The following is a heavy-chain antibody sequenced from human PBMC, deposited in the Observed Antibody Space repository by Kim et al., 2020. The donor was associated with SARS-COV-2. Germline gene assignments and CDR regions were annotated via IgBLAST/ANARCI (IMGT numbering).Heavy chain of an antibody. CDR2: INHSGST. CDR1: GGSFSGYY. V-gene: IGHV4-34*01. CDR3: ARGVRGGYIVVVPAAPYFDY. J-gene: IGHJ4*02. Sequence: SETLSLTCAVYGGSFSGYYWSWIRQPPGKGLEWIGEINHSGSTNYNPSLKSRVTISVDTSKNQFSLKLSSVTAADTAVYYCARGVRGGYIVVVPAAPYFDYWDQGTLVTVSS. D-gene: IGHD2-2*01.